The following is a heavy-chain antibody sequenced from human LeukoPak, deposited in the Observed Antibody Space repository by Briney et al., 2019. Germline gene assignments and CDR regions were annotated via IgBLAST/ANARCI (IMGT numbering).Heavy chain of an antibody. D-gene: IGHD3-3*01. J-gene: IGHJ4*02. CDR1: GFTFSSYW. V-gene: IGHV3-74*01. Sequence: PGGSLRLSCAASGFTFSSYWMHWVRQAPGKGLVWVSRINSDGSSTNYADSVRGRFTSSRDNAKNTLYLQMNSLGAEDTAVYYCARDASWSGYPDYWGQGTLVTVSS. CDR2: INSDGSST. CDR3: ARDASWSGYPDY.